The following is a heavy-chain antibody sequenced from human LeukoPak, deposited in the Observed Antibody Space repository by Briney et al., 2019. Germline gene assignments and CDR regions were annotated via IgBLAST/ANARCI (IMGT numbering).Heavy chain of an antibody. Sequence: GSLRLSCAASGFTFCSYSMNWVRQAPGKGLEWVSSISSSSSYIYYADSVKGRFTISRDNAKNSLYLQMNSLRAEDTAVYYWAGDGKIAAAGNANWFDPWGQGTLVTVSS. CDR3: AGDGKIAAAGNANWFDP. CDR1: GFTFCSYS. V-gene: IGHV3-21*04. CDR2: ISSSSSYI. D-gene: IGHD6-13*01. J-gene: IGHJ5*02.